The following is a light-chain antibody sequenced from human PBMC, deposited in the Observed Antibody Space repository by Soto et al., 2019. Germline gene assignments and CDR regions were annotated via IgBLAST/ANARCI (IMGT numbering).Light chain of an antibody. J-gene: IGKJ5*01. CDR3: QQYDNSPIT. CDR1: QSVDIN. CDR2: GAS. Sequence: EIVLTQSPATLSVSPGERVTLSCRASQSVDINLAWYQQKPGQAPRLLIYGASSRATGIPDRFSGTGSETDFTLTISRLEPEDFAVYYCQQYDNSPITFGQGTRLEIK. V-gene: IGKV3-20*01.